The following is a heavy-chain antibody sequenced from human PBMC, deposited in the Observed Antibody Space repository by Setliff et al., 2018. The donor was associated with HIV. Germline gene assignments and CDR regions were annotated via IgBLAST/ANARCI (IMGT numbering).Heavy chain of an antibody. CDR1: AFTFNIYA. Sequence: ASVKVSCKASAFTFNIYAIHWVRQAPGKGLEWMGYIDANTGIPTYAQALSGRFVFSLDTSVTTAYLQISSLTAEDTAVYYCARDFLGDPDLSLDYWGQGTLVTVSS. V-gene: IGHV7-4-1*02. J-gene: IGHJ4*02. D-gene: IGHD3-9*01. CDR3: ARDFLGDPDLSLDY. CDR2: IDANTGIP.